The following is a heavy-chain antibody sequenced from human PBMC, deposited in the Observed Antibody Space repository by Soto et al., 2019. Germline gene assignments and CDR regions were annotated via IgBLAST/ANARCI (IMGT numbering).Heavy chain of an antibody. CDR3: AKDTYYYDSSGYYLSVDY. CDR2: ISYDGSNK. J-gene: IGHJ4*02. D-gene: IGHD3-22*01. CDR1: GFTFSSYG. Sequence: GGSLRLSCAASGFTFSSYGMHWVRQAPGKGLEWVAVISYDGSNKYYADSVKGRFTISRDNSKNTLYLQMNSLRAEDTAVYYCAKDTYYYDSSGYYLSVDYWGQGTLVTVSS. V-gene: IGHV3-30*18.